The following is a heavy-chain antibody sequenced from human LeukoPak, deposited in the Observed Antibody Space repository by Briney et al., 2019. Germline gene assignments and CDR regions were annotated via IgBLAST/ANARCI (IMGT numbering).Heavy chain of an antibody. CDR1: GFTFSSYA. D-gene: IGHD2-15*01. V-gene: IGHV3-23*01. J-gene: IGHJ4*02. Sequence: GGSLRLSCAASGFTFSSYAMSWVRQAPGKGLEWVSAISVGGTTYYADSVQGRFTISRDNSKSTLCLQMNSLRAEDTAVYYCAKQLGYCSDGSCYFPYWGQGTLVTVSS. CDR3: AKQLGYCSDGSCYFPY. CDR2: ISVGGTT.